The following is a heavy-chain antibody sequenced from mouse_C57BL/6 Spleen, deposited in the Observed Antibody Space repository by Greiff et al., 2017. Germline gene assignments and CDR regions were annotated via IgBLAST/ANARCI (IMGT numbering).Heavy chain of an antibody. CDR3: ARRRIYGNDVDYAMDY. V-gene: IGHV1-69*01. Sequence: QVQLQQPGAELVMPGASVKLSCKASGYTFTSYWMHWVKQRPGQGLEWIGEIDPSDSYTNYNQKFKGKSTLTVDKSSSTAYMQLSSLTSEDSAVYYCARRRIYGNDVDYAMDYWGQGTSVTVSS. CDR1: GYTFTSYW. CDR2: IDPSDSYT. D-gene: IGHD2-2*01. J-gene: IGHJ4*01.